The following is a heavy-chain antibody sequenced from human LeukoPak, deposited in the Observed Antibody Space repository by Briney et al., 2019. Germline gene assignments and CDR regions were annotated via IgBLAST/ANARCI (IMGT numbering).Heavy chain of an antibody. Sequence: SETLSLTCTVSGGSISSSSYYWDWVRQPPGKGLEWIGNVYYGGNTFYNSSLESRVTISVDMSKNQFSLKLSSLTAADTAVYYCARQRADYFYHYLDVWRKGTSDTVSS. CDR3: ARQRADYFYHYLDV. CDR1: GGSISSSSYY. V-gene: IGHV4-39*01. CDR2: VYYGGNT. J-gene: IGHJ6*03.